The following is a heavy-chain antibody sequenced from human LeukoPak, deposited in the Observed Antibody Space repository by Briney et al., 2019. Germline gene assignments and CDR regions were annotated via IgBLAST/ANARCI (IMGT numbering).Heavy chain of an antibody. CDR1: GFTFSSYG. V-gene: IGHV3-30*02. CDR3: ARPHCSSTSCYWEYFQH. D-gene: IGHD2-2*01. J-gene: IGHJ1*01. Sequence: PGGSLRLSCAASGFTFSSYGMHWVRQAPGKGLEWVAFIRNDGTNKNHADSVKGRFTISRDNSKNTLYLEMNSLRAEDTAVYYCARPHCSSTSCYWEYFQHWGQGTLVTVSS. CDR2: IRNDGTNK.